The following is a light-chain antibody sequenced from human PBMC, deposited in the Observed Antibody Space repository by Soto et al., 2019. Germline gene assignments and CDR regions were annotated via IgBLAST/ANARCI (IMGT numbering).Light chain of an antibody. J-gene: IGKJ4*01. CDR2: AAS. CDR1: QGISSW. V-gene: IGKV1-12*01. Sequence: DIQMTQSPSSVSASVGDRVTITCRASQGISSWIAWYQQKPGKAPKLLIYAASSLQSGVPSRFSGSGSGTDFTLTISSLQPEAFATYYCQQANSFLALSFGGGTKVVIK. CDR3: QQANSFLALS.